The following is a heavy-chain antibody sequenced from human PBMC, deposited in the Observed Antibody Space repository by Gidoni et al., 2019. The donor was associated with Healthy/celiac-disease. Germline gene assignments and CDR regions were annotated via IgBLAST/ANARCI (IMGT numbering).Heavy chain of an antibody. CDR1: GFSFSDYY. D-gene: IGHD3-16*01. Sequence: QVQLVESGGCLVKPGGSLRISCAASGFSFSDYYMSWIRQAPVKGLEWVSYSSMSGSTIYYAASVKGRFTITRDNAKISLYLQMNSPRAEDTAVYYCARDKGGDYDYWGQGTLVTVSS. V-gene: IGHV3-11*01. CDR2: SSMSGSTI. J-gene: IGHJ4*02. CDR3: ARDKGGDYDY.